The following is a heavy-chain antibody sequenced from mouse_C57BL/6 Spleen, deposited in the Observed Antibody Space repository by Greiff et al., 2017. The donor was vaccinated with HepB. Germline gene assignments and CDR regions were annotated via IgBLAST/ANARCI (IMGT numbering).Heavy chain of an antibody. V-gene: IGHV1-61*01. Sequence: QVQLQQPGAELVRPGSSVKLSCKASGYTFTSYWMDWVKQSPGQGLEWIGNIYPSDSETHYNQKFKDKATLTVDKSSSTAYMQLSSLTSEDSAVYYCARRGSNWDGGFAYWGQGTLVTVSA. CDR2: IYPSDSET. CDR3: ARRGSNWDGGFAY. J-gene: IGHJ3*01. D-gene: IGHD4-1*02. CDR1: GYTFTSYW.